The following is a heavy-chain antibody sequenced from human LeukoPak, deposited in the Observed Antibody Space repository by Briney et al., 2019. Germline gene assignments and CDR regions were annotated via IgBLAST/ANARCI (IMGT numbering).Heavy chain of an antibody. CDR1: GDSVSSNSAA. CDR2: TYYRSKWYN. CDR3: ARGGWELLPYYYYGMDV. D-gene: IGHD1-26*01. V-gene: IGHV6-1*01. Sequence: SQTLSLTCALSGDSVSSNSAAWNWLRQSPSRGLEWLGRTYYRSKWYNDYAVSVKSRITINPDTSKNQFSLQLNSVTPEDTAVYYCARGGWELLPYYYYGMDVWGQGTTVTVSS. J-gene: IGHJ6*02.